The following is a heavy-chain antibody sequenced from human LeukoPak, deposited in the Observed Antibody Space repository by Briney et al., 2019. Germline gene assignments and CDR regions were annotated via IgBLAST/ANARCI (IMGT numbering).Heavy chain of an antibody. CDR3: ARGIPSDWDHFDY. J-gene: IGHJ4*02. V-gene: IGHV1-46*01. Sequence: ASVKVSCKASGYTFTSYYIHWVPQAPGQGLEWMGIINPSGGSTSYAQKFQGRVTMTRDTSTSTVYMDLSSLRSEDTAVYYCARGIPSDWDHFDYWGQGTLVTVSS. CDR2: INPSGGST. D-gene: IGHD3-9*01. CDR1: GYTFTSYY.